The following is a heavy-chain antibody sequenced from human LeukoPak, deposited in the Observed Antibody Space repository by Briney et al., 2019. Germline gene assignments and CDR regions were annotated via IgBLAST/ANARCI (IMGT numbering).Heavy chain of an antibody. CDR1: GYTFTSYD. CDR2: MNPNSGNT. CDR3: ARGPPGGAVAGERGYYYYYMDV. Sequence: GASVKVSCKASGYTFTSYDINWVRRATGQGLEWMGWMNPNSGNTGYAQKFQGRVTMTRNTSISTAYMELSSLRSEDTAVYYCARGPPGGAVAGERGYYYYYMDVWGKGTTVTVSS. D-gene: IGHD6-19*01. V-gene: IGHV1-8*01. J-gene: IGHJ6*03.